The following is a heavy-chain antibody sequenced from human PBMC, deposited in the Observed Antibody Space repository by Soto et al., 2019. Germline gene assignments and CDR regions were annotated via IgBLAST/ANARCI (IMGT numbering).Heavy chain of an antibody. CDR2: ISKTSNYI. Sequence: GGSLRLSCSASGFTFSDYSLNWVRQAPGKGLEWVSSISKTSNYIYYADSVRGRFAVSRGNAENSLYLQMSSLRVEDTAVYFCAKSYRAQTDWFDAWGQGTLVTVSS. V-gene: IGHV3-21*01. CDR3: AKSYRAQTDWFDA. CDR1: GFTFSDYS. J-gene: IGHJ5*02. D-gene: IGHD3-16*01.